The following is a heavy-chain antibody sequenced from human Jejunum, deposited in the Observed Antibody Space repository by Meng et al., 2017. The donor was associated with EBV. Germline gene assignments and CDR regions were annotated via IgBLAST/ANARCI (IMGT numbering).Heavy chain of an antibody. CDR3: ARGYVAYPD. CDR1: GGSISSGANS. CDR2: IYHSGSA. D-gene: IGHD3-9*01. J-gene: IGHJ4*02. Sequence: QLQLQESGSGLVKPSQXLSLTCTVSGGSISSGANSWHWIRQPPGKGLEWIGYIYHSGSAYYNPSLKSRVTLSVDRSKNQFSLKLTSVTAADTAVYYCARGYVAYPDWGQGTLVTVSS. V-gene: IGHV4-30-2*01.